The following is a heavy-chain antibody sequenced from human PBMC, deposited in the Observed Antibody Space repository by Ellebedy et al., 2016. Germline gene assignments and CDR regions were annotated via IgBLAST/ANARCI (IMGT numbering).Heavy chain of an antibody. J-gene: IGHJ4*02. CDR3: ARGDVWKIDY. CDR2: IYYSGST. D-gene: IGHD1-1*01. Sequence: SETLSLTXTVSGGSISSSSYYWGWIRQPPGKGLEWIGSIYYSGSTYYNPSLKSRVTISVDTSKNQFSLKLSSVTAADTAVYYCARGDVWKIDYWGQGTLVTVSS. V-gene: IGHV4-39*07. CDR1: GGSISSSSYY.